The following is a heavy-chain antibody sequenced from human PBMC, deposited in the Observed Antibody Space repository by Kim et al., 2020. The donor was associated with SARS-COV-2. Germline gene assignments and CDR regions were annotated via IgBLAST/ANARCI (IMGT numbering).Heavy chain of an antibody. CDR2: IYSGGST. CDR3: ARGSSSSWFRRTTREVYFDY. J-gene: IGHJ4*02. CDR1: GFTVSSNY. V-gene: IGHV3-53*01. D-gene: IGHD6-13*01. Sequence: GGSLRLSCAASGFTVSSNYMSWVRQAPGKGLEWVSVIYSGGSTYYADSVKGRFTISRDNSKNTLYLQMNSLRAEDTAVYYCARGSSSSWFRRTTREVYFDYWGQGTLVTVSS.